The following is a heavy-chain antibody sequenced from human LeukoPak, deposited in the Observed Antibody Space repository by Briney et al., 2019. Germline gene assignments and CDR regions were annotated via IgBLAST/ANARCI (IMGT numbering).Heavy chain of an antibody. V-gene: IGHV4-59*01. D-gene: IGHD2-2*01. CDR3: ARDMRGEYCSSTSCPPNPGYYYYYMDV. CDR1: GGSICSYY. CDR2: IYYSGST. J-gene: IGHJ6*03. Sequence: SETLSLTCTVSGGSICSYYWSWIRQPPGKGLEWLGHIYYSGSTNYNPSLKSRVTISVDTSKNQFSLKLSSVTAADTAVYYCARDMRGEYCSSTSCPPNPGYYYYYMDVWGKGTTVTVSS.